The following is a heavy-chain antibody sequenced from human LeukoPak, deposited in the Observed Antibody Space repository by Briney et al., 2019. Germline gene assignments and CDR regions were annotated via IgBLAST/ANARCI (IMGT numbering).Heavy chain of an antibody. V-gene: IGHV4-34*01. CDR1: GGSFSGYY. J-gene: IGHJ5*02. CDR3: ARGGDCSRTSCWKPFDP. D-gene: IGHD2-2*01. CDR2: INHSGST. Sequence: SETLSLTCAVYGGSFSGYYWSWIRQPPGKGLEWIGEINHSGSTNYNPSLKSRVTISVDTSKNQFSLKLSSVTAADTAVYYCARGGDCSRTSCWKPFDPWGQGTLVTVSS.